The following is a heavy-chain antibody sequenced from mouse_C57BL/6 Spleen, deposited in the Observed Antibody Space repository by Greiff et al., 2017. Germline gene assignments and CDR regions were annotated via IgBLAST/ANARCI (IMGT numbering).Heavy chain of an antibody. CDR3: ARSMITTNYYAMDD. CDR1: GYTFSSYW. J-gene: IGHJ4*01. CDR2: IDPSASYT. V-gene: IGHV1-69*01. D-gene: IGHD2-4*01. Sequence: VQLQQPGAELVMPGASVKLSCKASGYTFSSYWMHWVKQRPGQGLEWIGEIDPSASYTNYNQKFKGKSALTVDKSSSTAYMQLSRLTSEDSAVDYCARSMITTNYYAMDDWGQGTSVTVST.